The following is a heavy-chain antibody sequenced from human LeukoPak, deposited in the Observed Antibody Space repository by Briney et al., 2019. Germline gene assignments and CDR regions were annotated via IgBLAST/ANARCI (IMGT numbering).Heavy chain of an antibody. V-gene: IGHV3-9*01. CDR2: ISWNSGSI. CDR1: GFTFDDYA. D-gene: IGHD1-26*01. CDR3: AKDLGDSGPTPDSDY. J-gene: IGHJ4*02. Sequence: PGRSLRLSCAASGFTFDDYATHWVRQAPGKGLEWVSGISWNSGSIGYADSVKGRFTISRDNSKNTLYLQMNSLRAEDTSVYYCAKDLGDSGPTPDSDYWGQGTLVTVSS.